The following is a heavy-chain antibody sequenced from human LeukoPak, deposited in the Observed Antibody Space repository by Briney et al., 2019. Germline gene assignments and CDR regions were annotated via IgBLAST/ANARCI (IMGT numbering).Heavy chain of an antibody. Sequence: SETLPLTCAVYGGSFSGYYWSWIRQPPGKGLEWIGEINHSGSTNYNPSLKSRVTISVDTSKNQFSLKLSSVTAADTAVYYCATTIAAAGAVAFDISGPETMVTVSS. J-gene: IGHJ3*02. V-gene: IGHV4-34*01. CDR2: INHSGST. D-gene: IGHD6-13*01. CDR3: ATTIAAAGAVAFDI. CDR1: GGSFSGYY.